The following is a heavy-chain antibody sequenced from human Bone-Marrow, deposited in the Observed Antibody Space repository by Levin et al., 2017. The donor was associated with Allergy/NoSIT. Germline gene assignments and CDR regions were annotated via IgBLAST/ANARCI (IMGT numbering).Heavy chain of an antibody. D-gene: IGHD4-17*01. Sequence: ASVKVSCKVSGYSVTELSMHWVRQAPGKGLEWMGGFDPQEGETNYAQKFQGRVTMTDDSSTDTAYMELSSLRSEDTAVYYCAAVKGTTMTTSQHLDYWGLGTLVTVSS. CDR3: AAVKGTTMTTSQHLDY. CDR1: GYSVTELS. CDR2: FDPQEGET. V-gene: IGHV1-24*01. J-gene: IGHJ4*02.